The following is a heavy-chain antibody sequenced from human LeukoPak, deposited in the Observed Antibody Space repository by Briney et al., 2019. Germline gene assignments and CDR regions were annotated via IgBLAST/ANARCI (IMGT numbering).Heavy chain of an antibody. CDR1: GYSFTDYY. D-gene: IGHD3-10*01. Sequence: ASVKVSCKASGYSFTDYYINWVRQAPGQEPEWMGWLNPKSGGTNHAHKFQGRVTLTRDTSISTAYMEVSSLRSDDTAVYYCARVGPRPGSYYDYWGQGTRVTVSS. CDR2: LNPKSGGT. V-gene: IGHV1-2*02. CDR3: ARVGPRPGSYYDY. J-gene: IGHJ4*02.